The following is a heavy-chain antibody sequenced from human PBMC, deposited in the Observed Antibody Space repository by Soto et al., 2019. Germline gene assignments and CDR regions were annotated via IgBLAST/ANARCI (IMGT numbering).Heavy chain of an antibody. CDR3: AKDNAYYDYVWGSPTGGMDV. J-gene: IGHJ6*02. Sequence: EVQLVESGGGLVQPGRSLRLSCAASGFTFDDYAMHWVRQAPGKGLEWVSGISWNSGSIGYADSVKGRFTISRDNAKNSLYLQMNSLRAEDTALYYCAKDNAYYDYVWGSPTGGMDVWGQGTTVTVSS. CDR1: GFTFDDYA. V-gene: IGHV3-9*01. D-gene: IGHD3-16*01. CDR2: ISWNSGSI.